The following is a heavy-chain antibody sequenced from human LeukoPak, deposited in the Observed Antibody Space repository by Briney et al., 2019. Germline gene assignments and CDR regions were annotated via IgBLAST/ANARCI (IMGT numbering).Heavy chain of an antibody. CDR1: GFTFSSYG. J-gene: IGHJ4*02. CDR2: ISYDGSNK. V-gene: IGHV3-30*18. Sequence: GRSLRFSCAASGFTFSSYGMHWVRQAPGKGLEWVVVISYDGSNKYYADSVKGRFTISRDNSKNTLYLQMNSLRAEDTAVYYCAKDVEYWGQGTLVTVSS. CDR3: AKDVEY. D-gene: IGHD2-21*01.